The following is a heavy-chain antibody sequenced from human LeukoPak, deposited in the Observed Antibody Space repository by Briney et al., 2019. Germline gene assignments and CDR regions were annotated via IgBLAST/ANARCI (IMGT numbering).Heavy chain of an antibody. Sequence: SETLSLTCTVSGGSISSGGYYWSWIRQHPGKGLEWIGYIYYSGSTYYNPSLKSRVTISVDTSKNQFSLKLSSVTAADTAVYYCAREYSSSSPLDYWGQGTLVTVSS. CDR1: GGSISSGGYY. J-gene: IGHJ4*02. D-gene: IGHD6-6*01. V-gene: IGHV4-31*03. CDR2: IYYSGST. CDR3: AREYSSSSPLDY.